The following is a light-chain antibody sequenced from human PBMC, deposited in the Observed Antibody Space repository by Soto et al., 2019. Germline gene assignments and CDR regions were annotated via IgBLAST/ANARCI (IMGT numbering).Light chain of an antibody. V-gene: IGKV3-20*01. Sequence: EIVLTQSPGTLSLSPGDRATLYCRDSEIIAGTYLAWYQQKTGQAPRLLIYAASSRATGIPDKFSASGSGTDFTLTINRLGPEDFAMYYCQQYGGSPRTFGQGTKVDIK. CDR3: QQYGGSPRT. J-gene: IGKJ1*01. CDR2: AAS. CDR1: EIIAGTY.